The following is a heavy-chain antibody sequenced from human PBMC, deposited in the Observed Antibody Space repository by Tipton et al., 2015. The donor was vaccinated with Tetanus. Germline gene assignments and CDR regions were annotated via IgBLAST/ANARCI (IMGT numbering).Heavy chain of an antibody. V-gene: IGHV4-34*01. D-gene: IGHD2-2*01. J-gene: IGHJ5*02. CDR3: AASVVRWFDP. CDR2: INYTGSA. Sequence: WSWIRQSPGKGLEWIGEINYTGSANYNPSLKSRVTMSVDTTKKQISLQLNSVTAADTAVYYCAASVVRWFDPWGQGTRVTVSS.